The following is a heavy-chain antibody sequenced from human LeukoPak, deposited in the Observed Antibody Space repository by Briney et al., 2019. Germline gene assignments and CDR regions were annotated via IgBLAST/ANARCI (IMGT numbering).Heavy chain of an antibody. V-gene: IGHV4-59*01. CDR1: GGSISSYY. CDR2: IYYSGST. Sequence: SETLSLTCTVSGGSISSYYWSWIRQPPGKGLERIGYIYYSGSTNYNPSLKSRVTISVDTSKNQFSLKLSSVTAADTAGDYCARGNSGWYGYYFDYWGQGTLVTVSS. J-gene: IGHJ4*02. D-gene: IGHD6-19*01. CDR3: ARGNSGWYGYYFDY.